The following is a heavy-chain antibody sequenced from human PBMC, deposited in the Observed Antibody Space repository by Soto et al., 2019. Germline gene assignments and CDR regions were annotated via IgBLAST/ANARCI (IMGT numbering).Heavy chain of an antibody. CDR2: IHGSHGHT. CDR1: GNTSPTYA. Sequence: QVHLVQSGAEVKKPGASVKVSCKASGNTSPTYAMHWVRQAPGQGLEWMGWIHGSHGHTHFSQKFQGRVSITRDTFACIVYLALGSLGSEDTALYHCAFSKSALSAAGSGQDPDYFYAVDVWGPGTTVTVAS. V-gene: IGHV1-3*01. D-gene: IGHD3-3*01. J-gene: IGHJ6*02. CDR3: AFSKSALSAAGSGQDPDYFYAVDV.